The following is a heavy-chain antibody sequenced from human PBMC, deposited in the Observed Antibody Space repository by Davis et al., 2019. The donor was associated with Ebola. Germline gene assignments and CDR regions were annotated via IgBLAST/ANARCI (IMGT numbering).Heavy chain of an antibody. D-gene: IGHD5-24*01. J-gene: IGHJ4*02. Sequence: SLKISCAASGFTFDDYAMHWVRQAPGKGLEWVSGISWNSGSIGYADSVKGRFTISRDNAKNSLYLQMNSLRAEDTAVYYCARERWLQLRSCYFDYWGQGTLVTVSS. CDR3: ARERWLQLRSCYFDY. CDR2: ISWNSGSI. V-gene: IGHV3-9*01. CDR1: GFTFDDYA.